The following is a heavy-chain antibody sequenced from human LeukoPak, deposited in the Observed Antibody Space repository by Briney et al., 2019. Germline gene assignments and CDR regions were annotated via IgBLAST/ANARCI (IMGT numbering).Heavy chain of an antibody. CDR1: GFTFSNYA. CDR2: ISYDGTDK. J-gene: IGHJ4*02. D-gene: IGHD2-2*01. CDR3: ARAGYCTTTTCYYRGIDF. V-gene: IGHV3-30*01. Sequence: GGSLRLSCAASGFTFSNYAVHWLRQAPGKGLEWVADISYDGTDKYYADSVKGRFTISRDTSNNTLYLQMNSLRAEDTAVYYRARAGYCTTTTCYYRGIDFWGQGTLVTVSS.